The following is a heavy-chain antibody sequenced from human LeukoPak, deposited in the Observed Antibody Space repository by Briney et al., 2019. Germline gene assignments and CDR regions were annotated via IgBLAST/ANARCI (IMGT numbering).Heavy chain of an antibody. J-gene: IGHJ3*02. CDR2: LYSGGTT. CDR1: GFIVSNNY. D-gene: IGHD6-13*01. V-gene: IGHV3-66*01. CDR3: ARALGGIGYALNI. Sequence: GGSLRLSCAVSGFIVSNNYMSWVRQAPGKGLEWVSVLYSGGTTYYADSVKGRFTISRDNSKNTLYLQMNSLRAEDTAVYYCARALGGIGYALNIWGRGTMVTVSS.